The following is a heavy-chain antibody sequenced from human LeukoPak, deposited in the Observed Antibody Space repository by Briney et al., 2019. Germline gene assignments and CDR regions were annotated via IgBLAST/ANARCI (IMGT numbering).Heavy chain of an antibody. CDR3: ARGQLQKAAGIGQQYYYYGWDV. CDR1: GVSFSGYY. D-gene: IGHD6-13*01. CDR2: INHSGST. Sequence: SETLSLTCAVYGVSFSGYYWSWVRQPPGKGLEGSGEINHSGSTIYNPSLTSRVTISVDTSKNQFSLKLSYVIAADTAVYFCARGQLQKAAGIGQQYYYYGWDVWGKGTTVTVSS. V-gene: IGHV4-34*01. J-gene: IGHJ6*04.